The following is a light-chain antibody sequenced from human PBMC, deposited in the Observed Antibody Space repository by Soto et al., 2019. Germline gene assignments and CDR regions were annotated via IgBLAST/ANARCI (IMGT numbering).Light chain of an antibody. CDR3: CSHGGETL. CDR1: SSDVGGSKY. V-gene: IGLV2-8*01. CDR2: EVS. J-gene: IGLJ2*01. Sequence: QSALTQPPSASGSPGQSVTISCTGTSSDVGGSKYVSWYKQHPGKAPKLMIYEVSQRPSGVPDRFFGSKSGNTASLTVSGLQPEDEADYYCCSHGGETLFGGGTKLTVL.